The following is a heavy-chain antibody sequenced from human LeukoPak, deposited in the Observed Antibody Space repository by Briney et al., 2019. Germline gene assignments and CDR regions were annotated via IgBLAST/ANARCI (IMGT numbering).Heavy chain of an antibody. CDR2: IYHSGST. D-gene: IGHD3-10*01. J-gene: IGHJ6*02. CDR3: ARAKRTYYYGSGSYYPPGDYYYYGMDV. Sequence: SETLSLTCAVSGGSLSSGGYSWSWIRQPPGKGLEWIGYIYHSGSTYYNPSLKSRVTISVDTSKNQFSLKLSSVTAADTAVYYCARAKRTYYYGSGSYYPPGDYYYYGMDVWGQGTTVTVSS. CDR1: GGSLSSGGYS. V-gene: IGHV4-30-2*01.